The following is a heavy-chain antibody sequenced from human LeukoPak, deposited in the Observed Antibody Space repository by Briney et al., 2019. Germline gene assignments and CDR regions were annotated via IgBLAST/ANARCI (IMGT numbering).Heavy chain of an antibody. CDR3: ARGTCSGGNCYGWFDP. CDR1: GGSINSGDHY. CDR2: IFSTGST. J-gene: IGHJ5*02. D-gene: IGHD2-15*01. Sequence: SQTLSLTCTVSGGSINSGDHYWSWIRQSPGKGPEWIGYIFSTGSTYYNPSLQSRLTISQDKSTNRIFLKLSSVTAADTAVYYCARGTCSGGNCYGWFDPWGQGTLVTVSS. V-gene: IGHV4-30-4*08.